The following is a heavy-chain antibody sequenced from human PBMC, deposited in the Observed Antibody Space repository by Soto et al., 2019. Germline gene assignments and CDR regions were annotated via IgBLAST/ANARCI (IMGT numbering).Heavy chain of an antibody. CDR3: ATLNCSGGSCYSDYYYYYGMDV. CDR1: GYSFTSYW. D-gene: IGHD2-15*01. V-gene: IGHV5-10-1*01. Sequence: GESLKISCKGSGYSFTSYWISWVRQMPGKGLEWMGRIDPSDSYTNYSPSFQGHVTISADKSISTAYLQWSSLKASDTAMYYCATLNCSGGSCYSDYYYYYGMDVWGQGTTVTVSS. CDR2: IDPSDSYT. J-gene: IGHJ6*02.